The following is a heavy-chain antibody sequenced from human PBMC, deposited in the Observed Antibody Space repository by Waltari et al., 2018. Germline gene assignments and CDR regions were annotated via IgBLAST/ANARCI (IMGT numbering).Heavy chain of an antibody. CDR1: GGSFSTYY. CDR3: ARDRRPAANYDSFNI. CDR2: INHSGNP. J-gene: IGHJ3*02. D-gene: IGHD2-2*01. V-gene: IGHV4-34*01. Sequence: QVQLQEWGAGLLKPSETLSLTCAVYGGSFSTYYWSWMRQPPGKGRGWIGEINHSGNPNDHPPLKCLVTISWDTSKNHFSLKVTSVTAADTAVYFCARDRRPAANYDSFNIWGQGTMVTVSS.